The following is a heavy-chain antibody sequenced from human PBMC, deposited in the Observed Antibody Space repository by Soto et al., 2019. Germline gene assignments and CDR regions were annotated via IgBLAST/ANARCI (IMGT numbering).Heavy chain of an antibody. D-gene: IGHD3-22*01. CDR3: ARAGHYYDSSGYAD. CDR1: GYSFATSG. CDR2: ISAYNGNT. V-gene: IGHV1-18*01. Sequence: QVKLVQSGTEVKKPGASVKVSCKASGYSFATSGISWVRQAPGQGLGWMGWISAYNGNTNYDQKLQDRVNMTTDTSTSTAYLELRSLRSDDTAVYYCARAGHYYDSSGYADWGQGTLVTVSS. J-gene: IGHJ4*02.